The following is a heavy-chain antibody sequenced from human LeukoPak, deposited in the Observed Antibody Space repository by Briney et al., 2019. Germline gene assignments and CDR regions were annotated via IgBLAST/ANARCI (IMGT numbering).Heavy chain of an antibody. Sequence: GGSLRLSCAASGFTFSSYSMNWVRQAPGKGLEWVSYISNSGSTTYYADSVKGRFTISRDNAKNSLYLQMNSLRVEDTAVYYCARGGTAVARGEYGGQGTLVTVSS. CDR2: ISNSGSTT. V-gene: IGHV3-48*01. J-gene: IGHJ4*02. D-gene: IGHD6-19*01. CDR1: GFTFSSYS. CDR3: ARGGTAVARGEY.